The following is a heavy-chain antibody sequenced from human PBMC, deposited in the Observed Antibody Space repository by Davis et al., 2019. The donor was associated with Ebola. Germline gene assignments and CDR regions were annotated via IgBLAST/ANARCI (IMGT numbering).Heavy chain of an antibody. CDR3: ARDFLSHGDQEEDY. D-gene: IGHD4-17*01. Sequence: ASVKVSCKASGYTFTSYDINWVRQATGQGLEWMGWMNPNSGNTGYAQKFQGRVTMTRNTSISTAYMELSSLRSEDTAVYYCARDFLSHGDQEEDYWGQGTLVTVSS. CDR1: GYTFTSYD. CDR2: MNPNSGNT. J-gene: IGHJ4*02. V-gene: IGHV1-8*01.